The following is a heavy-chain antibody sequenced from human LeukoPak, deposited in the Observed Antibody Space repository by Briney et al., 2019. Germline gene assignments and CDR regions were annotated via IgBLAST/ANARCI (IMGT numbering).Heavy chain of an antibody. V-gene: IGHV1-2*02. D-gene: IGHD2-2*01. CDR1: GYTFSDHY. Sequence: GASVKVSCKASGYTFSDHYIHWERQAPGHGLEWMGLINPNSGGTNYAQKFQGRVTMTRDTSISTAYMELSRLRSDDTAVYYCARSCSSTSCYDPLNYYYYMDVWGKGTTVTVSS. CDR2: INPNSGGT. CDR3: ARSCSSTSCYDPLNYYYYMDV. J-gene: IGHJ6*03.